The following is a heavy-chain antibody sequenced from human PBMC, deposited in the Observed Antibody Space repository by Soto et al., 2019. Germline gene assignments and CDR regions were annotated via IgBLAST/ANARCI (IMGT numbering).Heavy chain of an antibody. V-gene: IGHV3-21*01. Sequence: PGGSLRLSCAASGFTFSSYSMNWVRQAPGKGLEWVSSISSSSSYIYYADSVKGRFTISRDNAKNSLYLQMNSLRAEDTAVYYCARDPIITIFGVVTDGMDVWGQGTTVTVSS. CDR1: GFTFSSYS. D-gene: IGHD3-3*01. CDR2: ISSSSSYI. J-gene: IGHJ6*02. CDR3: ARDPIITIFGVVTDGMDV.